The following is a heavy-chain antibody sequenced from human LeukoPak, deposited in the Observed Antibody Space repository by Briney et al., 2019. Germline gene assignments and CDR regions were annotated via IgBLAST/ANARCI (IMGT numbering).Heavy chain of an antibody. J-gene: IGHJ3*02. CDR1: GGSFSGYY. D-gene: IGHD1-1*01. Sequence: SETLSLTCAVYGGSFSGYYWSWIRQPPGKGLEWIGEINHSGSTNYNPSLKSRVTISLDTSKTQFSLRLSSVTAADTAVYYCARGGVPRPFDIWGQRTMVTVSS. V-gene: IGHV4-34*01. CDR3: ARGGVPRPFDI. CDR2: INHSGST.